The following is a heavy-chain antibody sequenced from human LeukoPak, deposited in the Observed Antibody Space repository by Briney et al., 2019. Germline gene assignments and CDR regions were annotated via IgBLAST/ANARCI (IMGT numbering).Heavy chain of an antibody. V-gene: IGHV4-34*01. Sequence: PSETLSLTCTVSGGSLSSYYWSWIRQPPGKGLEWIGEINHSGSTNYNPSLKSRVTISVDTSKNQFSLKLSSVTAADTAVYYCARGDYSNKLDYWGQGTLVTVSS. CDR2: INHSGST. CDR1: GGSLSSYY. CDR3: ARGDYSNKLDY. J-gene: IGHJ4*02. D-gene: IGHD4-11*01.